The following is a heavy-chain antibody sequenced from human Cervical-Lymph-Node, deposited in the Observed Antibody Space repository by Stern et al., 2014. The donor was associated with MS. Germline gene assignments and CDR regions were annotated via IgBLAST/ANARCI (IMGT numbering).Heavy chain of an antibody. CDR2: VSGDSGNT. CDR3: ARGGMGGNYYYYYGMDV. D-gene: IGHD3-16*01. V-gene: IGHV1-18*01. Sequence: VQLVESGAEVKKPGASVKVSCKASGYSFTYYGINWVRQAPGQGLEWMGWVSGDSGNTDYAQKFQGRVTMTTDTSTSTAHMELRSLRSDDTAVYYCARGGMGGNYYYYYGMDVWGQGTTVTVSS. CDR1: GYSFTYYG. J-gene: IGHJ6*02.